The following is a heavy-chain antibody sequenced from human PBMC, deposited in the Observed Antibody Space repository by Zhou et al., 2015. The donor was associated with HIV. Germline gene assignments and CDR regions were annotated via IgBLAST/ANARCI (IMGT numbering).Heavy chain of an antibody. J-gene: IGHJ1*01. CDR2: ISTYNGNT. D-gene: IGHD2-2*01. CDR3: ARTLQYCSGTSCYPEYFNL. CDR1: GYTFSAYT. Sequence: QVQLVQSGAEVKKPGASVRVSCKASGYTFSAYTISWVRQDPGQGLEWMGWISTYNGNTNYAQKFQGRVTMTTDTSTSTVYMELRSLRSDDTAVYYCARTLQYCSGTSCYPEYFNLWGQGTLVTVSS. V-gene: IGHV1-18*01.